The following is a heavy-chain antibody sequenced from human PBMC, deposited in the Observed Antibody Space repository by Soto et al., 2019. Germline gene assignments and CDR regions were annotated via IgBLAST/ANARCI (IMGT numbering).Heavy chain of an antibody. CDR1: GGSISSYY. Sequence: QVQLQESGPGLVKPSETLSLTCTVSGGSISSYYWSWIRQTPGKGLEWIGYIYYSGSTNYNPSLKSRVTILVDTSKNQFSLQLSSVTAADTAVYYCARHYCSGSTCYYFDSWGQGTLVTVSS. V-gene: IGHV4-59*08. D-gene: IGHD2-15*01. J-gene: IGHJ4*02. CDR2: IYYSGST. CDR3: ARHYCSGSTCYYFDS.